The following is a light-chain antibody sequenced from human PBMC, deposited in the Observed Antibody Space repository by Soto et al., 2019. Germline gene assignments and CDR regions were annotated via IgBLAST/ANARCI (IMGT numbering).Light chain of an antibody. CDR3: ALYMGSGIWV. CDR2: STN. CDR1: SGSASTSYY. V-gene: IGLV8-61*01. Sequence: QTVVTQEPSFSVSPGRTVTLTCGLSSGSASTSYYPSWYQQTPGQAPRTLIYSTNTRSSGVPDRFSGSILGNKAALTITGAQADDEADYYCALYMGSGIWVFGGGTKLTVL. J-gene: IGLJ3*02.